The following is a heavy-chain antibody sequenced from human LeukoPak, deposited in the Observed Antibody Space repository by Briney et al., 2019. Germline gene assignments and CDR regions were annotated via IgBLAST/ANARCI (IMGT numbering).Heavy chain of an antibody. D-gene: IGHD3-9*01. V-gene: IGHV3-30*02. CDR2: IRYDGSNK. Sequence: GGSLRLSCAASGFTFSSYGMHWVRQASGKGLEWVAFIRYDGSNKYYADSVKGRFTISRDNSKNTLYLQMNSLRAEDTAVYYCAKGRSDWEDAFDIWGQGTMVTVSS. J-gene: IGHJ3*02. CDR3: AKGRSDWEDAFDI. CDR1: GFTFSSYG.